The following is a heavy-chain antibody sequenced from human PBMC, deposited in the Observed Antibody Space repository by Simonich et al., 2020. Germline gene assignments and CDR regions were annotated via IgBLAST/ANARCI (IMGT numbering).Heavy chain of an antibody. D-gene: IGHD2-15*01. CDR1: GYTFTSYG. CDR2: ISAYNGNT. J-gene: IGHJ4*02. CDR3: ARASRGTWWYYYFDY. V-gene: IGHV1-18*01. Sequence: QVQLVQSGAEVKKPGTSVKVSCTASGYTFTSYGISWVRQDPGQGLEWMVWISAYNGNTNYAQKLQGRVTMTTDTSTSTAYMELRSLRSDDTAVYYCARASRGTWWYYYFDYWGQGTLVTVSS.